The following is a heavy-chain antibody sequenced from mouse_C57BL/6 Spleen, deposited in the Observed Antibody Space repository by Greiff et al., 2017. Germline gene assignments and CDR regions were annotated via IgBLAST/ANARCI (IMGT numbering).Heavy chain of an antibody. CDR1: GYTFTSYW. CDR3: ARSYDYEDVCAD. V-gene: IGHV1-7*01. J-gene: IGHJ3*01. D-gene: IGHD2-4*01. Sequence: QVQLQQSGAELAKPGASVKLSCKASGYTFTSYWMHWVKQRPGQGLEWIGYINPSSGYTKYNQKFKDKATLTADKSSRTAYMQLSSLTYEDSAVYYWARSYDYEDVCADRGQEALVTGSA. CDR2: INPSSGYT.